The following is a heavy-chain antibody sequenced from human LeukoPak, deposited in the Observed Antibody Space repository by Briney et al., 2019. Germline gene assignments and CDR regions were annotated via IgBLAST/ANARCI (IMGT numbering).Heavy chain of an antibody. CDR3: ARDLRCSGGSCYSSGVDY. D-gene: IGHD2-15*01. CDR2: IYHSGST. V-gene: IGHV4-38-2*02. Sequence: SETLSLTCTVSGYSISSGYYWGWIRQPPGKGLEWIGSIYHSGSTYYNPSLKSRVTISVDTSKNQFSLKLSSVTAADTAVYYCARDLRCSGGSCYSSGVDYWGQGTLVTVSS. CDR1: GYSISSGYY. J-gene: IGHJ4*02.